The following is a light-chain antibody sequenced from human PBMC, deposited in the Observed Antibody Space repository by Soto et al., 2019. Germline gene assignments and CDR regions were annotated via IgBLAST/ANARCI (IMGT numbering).Light chain of an antibody. CDR2: AAS. CDR1: QSISNH. V-gene: IGKV1-39*01. CDR3: QQSYSSPPT. Sequence: DIQMTQSPSSLSASVEDRVIITCRASQSISNHLSWYQQKPGKAPKLLIFAASSLQSGVPSRFSGSRSGPDFTLTTSSLQPEDFATYYCQQSYSSPPTFGQGTKVDIK. J-gene: IGKJ1*01.